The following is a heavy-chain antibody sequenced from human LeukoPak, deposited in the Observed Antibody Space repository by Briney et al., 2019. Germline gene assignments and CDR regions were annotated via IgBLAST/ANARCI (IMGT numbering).Heavy chain of an antibody. CDR2: IYYSGST. CDR3: ARGGDFDY. Sequence: PSETLSLSCTVSGGSISSSSYYWGWIRQPPGKGLEWIGSIYYSGSTYYNPSLKIRVTISVDTSKSQFSLKLSSVTAADTAVYYYARGGDFDYWGQGPLVTVSS. D-gene: IGHD3-16*01. CDR1: GGSISSSSYY. V-gene: IGHV4-39*01. J-gene: IGHJ4*02.